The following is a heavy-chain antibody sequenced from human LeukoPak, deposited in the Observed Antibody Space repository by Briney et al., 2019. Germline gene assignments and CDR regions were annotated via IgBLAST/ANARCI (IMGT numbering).Heavy chain of an antibody. V-gene: IGHV3-74*01. J-gene: IGHJ4*02. D-gene: IGHD2-2*01. CDR2: INPDGSTT. Sequence: GGSLRLSCAASGFTFSRYWIHWVRQAPGKGLEWVSRINPDGSTTTYADSVKGRFTISRDNAKNTLYLQMNSLRAEDTAVYYCAKDLFNCSSTSCPILSFDYWGQGTLVTVSS. CDR3: AKDLFNCSSTSCPILSFDY. CDR1: GFTFSRYW.